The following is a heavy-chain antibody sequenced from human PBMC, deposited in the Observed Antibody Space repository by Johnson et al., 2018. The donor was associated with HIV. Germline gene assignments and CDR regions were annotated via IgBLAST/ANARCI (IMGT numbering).Heavy chain of an antibody. Sequence: VQLVESGGGVVRPGGSLRLSCAASGFTFDNCGMSWVRQAPGKGLEWVSAISGRGGSTYYADSVKGRFTISRDNSKNTLYLQMNSLKAEETAVYYCTTGSCIDGVCYAFDVWGQGTMVTVSS. CDR1: GFTFDNCG. V-gene: IGHV3-23*04. CDR3: TTGSCIDGVCYAFDV. J-gene: IGHJ3*01. D-gene: IGHD2-8*01. CDR2: ISGRGGST.